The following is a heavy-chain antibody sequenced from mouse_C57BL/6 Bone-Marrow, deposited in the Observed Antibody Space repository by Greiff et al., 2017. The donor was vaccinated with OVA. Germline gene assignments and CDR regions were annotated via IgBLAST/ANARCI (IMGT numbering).Heavy chain of an antibody. Sequence: EVKLVESGEGLVKPGGSLKLSCAASGFTFSSYAMSWVRQTPEKRLEWVAYISSGGDYIYYADTVKGRFTISRDNARNTLYLQMSSLKSEDTAMYYCTRARGSYPYYFDYWGQGTTLTVSS. CDR2: ISSGGDYI. CDR1: GFTFSSYA. J-gene: IGHJ2*01. D-gene: IGHD1-1*02. V-gene: IGHV5-9-1*02. CDR3: TRARGSYPYYFDY.